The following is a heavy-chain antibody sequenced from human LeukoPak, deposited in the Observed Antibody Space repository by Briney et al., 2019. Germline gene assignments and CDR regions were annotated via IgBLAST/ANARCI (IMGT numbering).Heavy chain of an antibody. CDR3: ARDVVQWLAYAFDI. CDR1: GYTFTGYY. V-gene: IGHV1-2*02. J-gene: IGHJ3*02. Sequence: ASVKVSCKASGYTFTGYYMHWVRQAPGQGLEWMGWINPNSGGTNYAQKFQGRVTMTRDTSISTAYMELSRLRSGDTAVYYCARDVVQWLAYAFDIWGQGTMVTVSS. D-gene: IGHD6-19*01. CDR2: INPNSGGT.